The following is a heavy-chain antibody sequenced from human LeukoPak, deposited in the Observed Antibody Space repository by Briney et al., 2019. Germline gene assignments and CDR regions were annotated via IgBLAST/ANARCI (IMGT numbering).Heavy chain of an antibody. D-gene: IGHD6-13*01. CDR3: ASYSSSWGLSDY. V-gene: IGHV3-30*04. J-gene: IGHJ4*02. Sequence: PGRSLRLSCAASGFTFSSYAMHWVRQAPGKGLEWVAVISYDGSNKYYADSVKGRFTISRDNSKNTLYLQMNSLRAEDTAVYYCASYSSSWGLSDYWGQGTLVTVSS. CDR1: GFTFSSYA. CDR2: ISYDGSNK.